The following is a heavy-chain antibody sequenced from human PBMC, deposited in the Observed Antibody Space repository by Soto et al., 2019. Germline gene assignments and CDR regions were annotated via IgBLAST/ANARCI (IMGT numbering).Heavy chain of an antibody. CDR3: TTADYYDSSGYYSGYGY. CDR2: IKSKSDGGAT. CDR1: GFTDAW. V-gene: IGHV3-15*01. J-gene: IGHJ4*02. Sequence: PGGSLRLSCLASGFTDAWMSWVRQAPGKGPEWLVRIKSKSDGGATYYAAPVKGRFTISTDESKNTLCLEMHNLKPEDTAVYYSTTADYYDSSGYYSGYGYWGQRKSVTVSS. D-gene: IGHD3-22*01.